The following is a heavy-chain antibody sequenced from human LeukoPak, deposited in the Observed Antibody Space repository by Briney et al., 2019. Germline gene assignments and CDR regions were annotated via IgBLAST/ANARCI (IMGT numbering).Heavy chain of an antibody. D-gene: IGHD3-10*01. CDR3: TRDADPSAYYGSGSSIDY. V-gene: IGHV4-38-2*02. CDR2: IYHSGST. Sequence: SETLSLTCTVSGYSITSGHYWGWVRQAPGKGLEWIGSIYHSGSTYYNPSLRSRVTISVDTSRSQFSLRLISVTAADTAVYYCTRDADPSAYYGSGSSIDYWGQGTLVTVSS. CDR1: GYSITSGHY. J-gene: IGHJ4*02.